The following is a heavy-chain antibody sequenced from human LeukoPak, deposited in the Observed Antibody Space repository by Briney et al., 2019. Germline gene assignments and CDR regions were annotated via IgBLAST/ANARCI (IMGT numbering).Heavy chain of an antibody. J-gene: IGHJ4*02. V-gene: IGHV3-9*03. Sequence: PGGSLRLSCAASGFTFDNYAMHWVRQAPGKDLEWVSGITWNSGSIAYADSVKGRFTISRDNAKNSLYLQMNSLRAEDVALYYCTRSTGWYNYFDYWGQGALVTVSS. CDR3: TRSTGWYNYFDY. CDR2: ITWNSGSI. D-gene: IGHD6-19*01. CDR1: GFTFDNYA.